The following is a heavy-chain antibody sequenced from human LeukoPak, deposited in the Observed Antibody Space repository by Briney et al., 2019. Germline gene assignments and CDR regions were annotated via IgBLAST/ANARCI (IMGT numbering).Heavy chain of an antibody. Sequence: SETLSLTCTVSGGSDSSASYYWSWIRQPPGKVLEWIGYIYYSGSTNYNRSLKSRVTISVDTSKNQFSLKLSSVTAADTAVYYCARRPLWFGELLDYWGQGTLVTVSS. V-gene: IGHV4-61*01. D-gene: IGHD3-10*01. CDR1: GGSDSSASYY. J-gene: IGHJ4*02. CDR3: ARRPLWFGELLDY. CDR2: IYYSGST.